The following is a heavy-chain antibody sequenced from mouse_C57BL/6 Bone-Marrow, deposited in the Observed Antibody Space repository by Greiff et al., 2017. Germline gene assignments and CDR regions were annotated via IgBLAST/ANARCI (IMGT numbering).Heavy chain of an antibody. CDR1: GYTFTSYG. Sequence: LVESGAELARPGASVKLSYKASGYTFTSYGISWVKQRTGQGLEWIGEIYPRSGNTYYNEKFKGKATLTADKSSSTAYMELRSLTSEDSAVYFCASYYGLDYWGQGTTLTVSS. J-gene: IGHJ2*01. CDR2: IYPRSGNT. V-gene: IGHV1-81*01. CDR3: ASYYGLDY. D-gene: IGHD1-1*01.